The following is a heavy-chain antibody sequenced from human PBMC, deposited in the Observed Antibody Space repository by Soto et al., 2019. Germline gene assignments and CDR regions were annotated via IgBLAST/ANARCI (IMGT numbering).Heavy chain of an antibody. J-gene: IGHJ4*02. CDR3: ATDQGYSGNYYARPAFDY. D-gene: IGHD1-26*01. V-gene: IGHV3-23*01. CDR1: GFTFSSYA. CDR2: ISGSGGGT. Sequence: EVQVLESGGGLVQPGGSLRLSCAASGFTFSSYAMSWVRQAPGKGLEWVSSISGSGGGTYYADSVKGRFTFSRDNSKNTLYLQMNSLRAEDTAVYYCATDQGYSGNYYARPAFDYWGQGTLVTVSS.